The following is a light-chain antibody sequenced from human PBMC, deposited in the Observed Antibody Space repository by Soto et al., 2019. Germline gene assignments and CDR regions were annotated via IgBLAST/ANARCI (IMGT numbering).Light chain of an antibody. V-gene: IGKV3-11*01. J-gene: IGKJ3*01. CDR1: QSVSSY. CDR3: QQRSHWPPL. Sequence: EIVLTQSPATLSLSPGERATLSCRSSQSVSSYFAWYQQKPGQAPRLLIYDASNRATGTPDRFSGSGSGTDFTLTISSLEPADFAVYYCQQRSHWPPLFGPGTNVDI. CDR2: DAS.